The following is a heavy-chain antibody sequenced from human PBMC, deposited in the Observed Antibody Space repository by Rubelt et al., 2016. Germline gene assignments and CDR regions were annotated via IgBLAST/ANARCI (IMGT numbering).Heavy chain of an antibody. CDR1: GFTFSSYA. Sequence: EVQLLESGGGLVQPEGSLRLSCAASGFTFSSYAMTWGRQAPGKGLEWVSSISVSGDSTYYADAVKGGLTISRDNAKNTLYRQMDSLRAEDTAVYYCARENNGLFWGQGTLVTVSS. V-gene: IGHV3-23*01. D-gene: IGHD1/OR15-1a*01. J-gene: IGHJ4*02. CDR2: ISVSGDST. CDR3: ARENNGLF.